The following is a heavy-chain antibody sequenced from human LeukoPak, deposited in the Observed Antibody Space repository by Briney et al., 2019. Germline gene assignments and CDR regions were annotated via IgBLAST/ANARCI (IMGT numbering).Heavy chain of an antibody. D-gene: IGHD3-10*01. V-gene: IGHV1-69*13. CDR3: SRGVSMIRRVRIGHYYYMDV. Sequence: SVKVSCKASGGTFSSYGISWVRQAPGQGLEWMGGIIPIFGTTNYAQKFQGRVTITADESTSTAYMDLSSLRSEDTAVYYCSRGVSMIRRVRIGHYYYMDVWGKGTTVTVSS. CDR1: GGTFSSYG. CDR2: IIPIFGTT. J-gene: IGHJ6*03.